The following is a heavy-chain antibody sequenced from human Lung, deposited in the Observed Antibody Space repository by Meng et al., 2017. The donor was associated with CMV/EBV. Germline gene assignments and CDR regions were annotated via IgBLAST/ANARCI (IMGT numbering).Heavy chain of an antibody. J-gene: IGHJ5*01. V-gene: IGHV4-34*01. CDR2: IDGTGRT. CDR3: ARLTGTVYVHWFDS. D-gene: IGHD1-7*01. CDR1: GGSFSGSY. Sequence: SQTLSLTCAVYGGSFSGSYWHWIRQPPGMELEWIGEIDGTGRTKYSPSLNSRVTILLDTSKKQFSLELSSVTAADTAVYYCARLTGTVYVHWFDSWGQGPLVTVSS.